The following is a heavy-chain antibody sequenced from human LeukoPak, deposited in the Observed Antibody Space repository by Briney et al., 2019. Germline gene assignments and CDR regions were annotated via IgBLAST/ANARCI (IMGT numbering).Heavy chain of an antibody. D-gene: IGHD6-19*01. CDR1: GFTFSSYE. J-gene: IGHJ4*02. CDR2: ISSSGSTI. CDR3: AKLLAVTNSYYFNY. Sequence: GGSLRLSCAASGFTFSSYEMNWVRQAPGKGLEWVSYISSSGSTIYYADSVKGRFTISRDNSKDTLFLQMNSLRAEDTAVYYCAKLLAVTNSYYFNYWGQGTLVTVSS. V-gene: IGHV3-48*03.